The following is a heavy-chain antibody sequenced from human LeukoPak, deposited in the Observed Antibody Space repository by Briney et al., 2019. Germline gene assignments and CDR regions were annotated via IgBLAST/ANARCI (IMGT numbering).Heavy chain of an antibody. V-gene: IGHV4-30-4*07. Sequence: SQTLSLTCTVSGGSINSGGYSWSWIRQPPGKGLEWIGYIYYSGSTYYNPSLKSRVTISVDTSKNQFSLKLSSVTAADTAVYYCASSTPFTNDAFDIWGQGTMVTVSS. CDR1: GGSINSGGYS. CDR2: IYYSGST. J-gene: IGHJ3*02. CDR3: ASSTPFTNDAFDI. D-gene: IGHD2-15*01.